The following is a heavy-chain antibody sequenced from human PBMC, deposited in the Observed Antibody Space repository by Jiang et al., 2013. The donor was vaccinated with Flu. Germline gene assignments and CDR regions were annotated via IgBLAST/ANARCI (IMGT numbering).Heavy chain of an antibody. J-gene: IGHJ3*02. CDR2: IDPSDSET. V-gene: IGHV5-10-1*01. CDR3: ARLYKYTQAPVDDGFDM. D-gene: IGHD6-19*01. Sequence: SLRISCKSSGFTFTNYWISWVRQMPGKGLEWMGRIDPSDSETIYSPSFQGHVTISTDKSITSAYLQWSSLKASDTAIYYCARLYKYTQAPVDDGFDMWGQGTLVTVSS. CDR1: GFTFTNYW.